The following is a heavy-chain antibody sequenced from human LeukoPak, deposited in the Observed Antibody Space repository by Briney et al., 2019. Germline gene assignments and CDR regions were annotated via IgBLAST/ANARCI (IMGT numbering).Heavy chain of an antibody. J-gene: IGHJ6*03. D-gene: IGHD3-10*01. V-gene: IGHV1-46*01. CDR3: ARGVTGIYYYYYMDV. CDR2: INPSGGST. CDR1: GYTFTSYY. Sequence: GASVKVSCKASGYTFTSYYMHWVRQAPGQGLEWMGIINPSGGSTSYAQKFQGRVTMTRDMSISTAYMELSRLRSDDTAVYYCARGVTGIYYYYYMDVWGKGTTVTVSS.